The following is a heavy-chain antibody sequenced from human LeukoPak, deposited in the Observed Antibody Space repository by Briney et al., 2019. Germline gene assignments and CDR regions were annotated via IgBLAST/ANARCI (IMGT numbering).Heavy chain of an antibody. CDR3: ARAGRLTFDI. Sequence: SETLSLPCAVYGGSFSGYYWSWIRQPPGKGLEWIGEINHSGSTNYNPSLKSRVTISVDTSKNQFSLKLSSVTAADTAVYYCARAGRLTFDIWGQGTMVTVSS. D-gene: IGHD6-25*01. CDR1: GGSFSGYY. CDR2: INHSGST. V-gene: IGHV4-34*01. J-gene: IGHJ3*02.